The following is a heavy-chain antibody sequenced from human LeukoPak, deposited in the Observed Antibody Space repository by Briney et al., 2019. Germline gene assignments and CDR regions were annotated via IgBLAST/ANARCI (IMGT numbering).Heavy chain of an antibody. V-gene: IGHV3-30-3*01. D-gene: IGHD3-3*01. J-gene: IGHJ6*02. CDR2: ISYDGSNK. CDR3: ARDQYDFWSGYLCYYYYGMDV. CDR1: GFTFSSYA. Sequence: GRSLRLSCAASGFTFSSYAMHWVRQAPGKGLEWVAVISYDGSNKYYADSVKGRFTISRDNSKNTLYLQMNSLRAEDTAVYYCARDQYDFWSGYLCYYYYGMDVWGQGTTVTVSS.